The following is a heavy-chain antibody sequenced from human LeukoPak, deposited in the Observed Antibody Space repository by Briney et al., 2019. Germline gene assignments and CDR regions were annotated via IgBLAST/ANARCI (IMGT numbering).Heavy chain of an antibody. D-gene: IGHD6-19*01. J-gene: IGHJ4*02. CDR2: IYSDGKV. V-gene: IGHV3-53*05. Sequence: GGSLRLSCAASGFTVSSTYMSWVRQTPGKGLEWVSVIYSDGKVYYIDSVKGRFTISRDNSKNTLYLQMNSLRAEDTAVYYCAKEAGSSGWANFDYWGQGTLVTVSS. CDR1: GFTVSSTY. CDR3: AKEAGSSGWANFDY.